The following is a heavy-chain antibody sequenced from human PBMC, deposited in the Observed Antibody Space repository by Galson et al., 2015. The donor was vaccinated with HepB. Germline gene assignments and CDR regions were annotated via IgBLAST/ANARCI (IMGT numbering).Heavy chain of an antibody. Sequence: SLRLSCAASGFTFSSYAMNWVRQAPGKGLEWVSGISGSGGSTYYADSVKGRFTISRDNSKNTLYLQMNSLRAEDTAVYYCARDSMVRGAMHYWGQGTLVTVSS. D-gene: IGHD3-10*01. J-gene: IGHJ4*02. CDR1: GFTFSSYA. V-gene: IGHV3-23*01. CDR3: ARDSMVRGAMHY. CDR2: ISGSGGST.